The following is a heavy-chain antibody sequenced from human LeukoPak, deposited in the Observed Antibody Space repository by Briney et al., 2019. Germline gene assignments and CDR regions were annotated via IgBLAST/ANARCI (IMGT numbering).Heavy chain of an antibody. D-gene: IGHD6-19*01. CDR2: INPNSGGT. Sequence: ASVKVSCKASGYTFTGYYMHWVRQAPGQGLEWMGWINPNSGGTNYAQKFQGRVTMTRDTSISTAYMELSRLRSDDTAVYYCARHLSYSSGWDPEDYWGQGTLVTVSS. J-gene: IGHJ4*02. V-gene: IGHV1-2*02. CDR3: ARHLSYSSGWDPEDY. CDR1: GYTFTGYY.